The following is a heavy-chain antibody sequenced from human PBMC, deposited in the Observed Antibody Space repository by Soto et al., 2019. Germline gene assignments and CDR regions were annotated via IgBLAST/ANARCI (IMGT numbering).Heavy chain of an antibody. CDR3: ARGRTVNFYGMDV. CDR2: INPHSGDT. D-gene: IGHD4-17*01. Sequence: QVPLVQSGAEVKKPGASVKVSYVASGYTFTDHYIHWVRQAPGQGLEWMGWINPHSGDTIYAQKFQGRVTLTRDTSISTAYMELGRLRSDDTAVYYCARGRTVNFYGMDVWGQGTTVTVSS. J-gene: IGHJ6*02. V-gene: IGHV1-2*02. CDR1: GYTFTDHY.